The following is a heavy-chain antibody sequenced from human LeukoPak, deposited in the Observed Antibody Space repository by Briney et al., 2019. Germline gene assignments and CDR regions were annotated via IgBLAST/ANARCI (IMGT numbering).Heavy chain of an antibody. CDR2: TRNKANSYTT. CDR3: ARSGRSGSYYSDFDY. V-gene: IGHV3-72*01. CDR1: GFTFSDHY. J-gene: IGHJ4*02. Sequence: GGSLRLSCAASGFTFSDHYMDWGRQAPGKGLEWVGRTRNKANSYTTEYAASVKGRFTISRDDSNNSLYLQMNSLKTDDTAVYYCARSGRSGSYYSDFDYWGQGTLVTVSS. D-gene: IGHD1-26*01.